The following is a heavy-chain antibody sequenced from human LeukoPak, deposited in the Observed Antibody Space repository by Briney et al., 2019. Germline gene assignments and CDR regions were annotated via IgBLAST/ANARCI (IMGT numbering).Heavy chain of an antibody. CDR1: GFTFISYS. CDR2: ISSSSSYI. CDR3: ARDRTGYSSGGGGY. Sequence: PGGSLRLSCAASGFTFISYSMNWVRQAPGKGLEWVSSISSSSSYIYYADSVKGRFTISRDNVKNSLYLQMNSLRAEDTAVYYCARDRTGYSSGGGGYWGQGTLVTVSS. V-gene: IGHV3-21*01. D-gene: IGHD6-19*01. J-gene: IGHJ4*02.